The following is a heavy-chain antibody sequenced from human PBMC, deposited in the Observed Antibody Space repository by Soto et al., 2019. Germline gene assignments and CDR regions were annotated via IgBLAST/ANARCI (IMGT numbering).Heavy chain of an antibody. J-gene: IGHJ5*02. Sequence: ASVKVSCKASGYTFTSYGISWVRQAPGQGLEWMGWISAYNGNTNYAQKLQGRVTMTTDTSTSTAYMELRSLRSDDTAVYYCARSYILVGATWSWFDPWGQGTLVTVS. CDR2: ISAYNGNT. V-gene: IGHV1-18*01. CDR1: GYTFTSYG. CDR3: ARSYILVGATWSWFDP. D-gene: IGHD1-26*01.